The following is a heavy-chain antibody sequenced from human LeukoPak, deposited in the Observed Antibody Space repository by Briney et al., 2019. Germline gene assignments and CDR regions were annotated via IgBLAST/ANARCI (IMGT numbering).Heavy chain of an antibody. Sequence: GGSLRLSCTASGFSFTNYALHWVRQAPGKGLDWVAAISYGGHNKYYADSVKGRFTISRGNSRDTLYLQMNSLRAEDTALYYCARDRGSDADYYASGTYYSWGRGTLVTISS. CDR1: GFSFTNYA. CDR3: ARDRGSDADYYASGTYYS. D-gene: IGHD3-10*01. CDR2: ISYGGHNK. J-gene: IGHJ4*02. V-gene: IGHV3-30*04.